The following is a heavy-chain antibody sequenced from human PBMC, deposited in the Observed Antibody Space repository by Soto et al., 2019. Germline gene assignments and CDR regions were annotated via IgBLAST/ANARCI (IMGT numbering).Heavy chain of an antibody. Sequence: ASVKVSCNASGYTFTGYYMHWVRQAPGQGLAWMGWINPHSGGTNYAQKFQGRVNMTRDTSISTAYMELSRLRSDDTAVYYCARDIVVVAATGYYYYYGMDVWAQGTTVTVSS. V-gene: IGHV1-2*02. CDR1: GYTFTGYY. CDR2: INPHSGGT. D-gene: IGHD2-15*01. J-gene: IGHJ6*02. CDR3: ARDIVVVAATGYYYYYGMDV.